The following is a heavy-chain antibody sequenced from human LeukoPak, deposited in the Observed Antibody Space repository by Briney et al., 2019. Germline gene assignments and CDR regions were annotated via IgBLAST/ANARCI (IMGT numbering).Heavy chain of an antibody. CDR2: INHSGGT. V-gene: IGHV4-34*01. D-gene: IGHD6-13*01. J-gene: IGHJ4*02. CDR3: ARSHYSSSWFDY. CDR1: GGSFSGYY. Sequence: PSETLSLTCAVYGGSFSGYYWSWVRQPPGKRLEWIGEINHSGGTNYNPSLKSRVTISVDTSKNQFSLKLSSVTAADTAVYYCARSHYSSSWFDYWGQGTLVTVSS.